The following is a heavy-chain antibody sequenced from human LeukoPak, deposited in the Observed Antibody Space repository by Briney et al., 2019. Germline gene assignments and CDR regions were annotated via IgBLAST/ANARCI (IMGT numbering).Heavy chain of an antibody. V-gene: IGHV1-69*05. CDR3: ASRGLEENWLDP. Sequence: SVKVSCKASGGTFSSYAISWVRQAPGQGLEWMGGIIPIFGTANYAQKFQGRVTITTDESTSTAYMELSSLRSEDTAVYYCASRGLEENWLDPWGQGTLVTVSS. J-gene: IGHJ5*02. CDR2: IIPIFGTA. D-gene: IGHD3/OR15-3a*01. CDR1: GGTFSSYA.